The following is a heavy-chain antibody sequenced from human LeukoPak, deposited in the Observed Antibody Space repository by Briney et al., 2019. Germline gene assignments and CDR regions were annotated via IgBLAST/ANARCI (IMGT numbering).Heavy chain of an antibody. Sequence: PGGSLRLSCAASGFTFSSYNMNWVRQAPGKGLEWVSYISSSSSTIYYADSVKGRFTISRDNAKNSLYLQMNSLRAEDTAVYYCASERRDGYNSEIYWGQGTLVTVSS. D-gene: IGHD5-24*01. V-gene: IGHV3-48*01. J-gene: IGHJ4*02. CDR2: ISSSSSTI. CDR3: ASERRDGYNSEIY. CDR1: GFTFSSYN.